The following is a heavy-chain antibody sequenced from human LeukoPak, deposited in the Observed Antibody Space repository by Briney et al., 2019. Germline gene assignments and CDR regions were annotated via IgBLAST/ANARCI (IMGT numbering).Heavy chain of an antibody. CDR2: ISSSSSYI. V-gene: IGHV3-21*01. CDR1: GFTFSSYS. Sequence: GGSLRLSCAASGFTFSSYSMNWVRQAPGKGLEWVSSISSSSSYIYHADSVKGRFTISRDNAKNSLYLQMNSLRAEDTAVYYCARDLTTQGNNWFDPWGQGTLVTVSS. CDR3: ARDLTTQGNNWFDP. D-gene: IGHD1/OR15-1a*01. J-gene: IGHJ5*02.